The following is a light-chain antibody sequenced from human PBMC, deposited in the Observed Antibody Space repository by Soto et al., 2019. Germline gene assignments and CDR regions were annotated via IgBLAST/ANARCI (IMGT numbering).Light chain of an antibody. J-gene: IGKJ1*01. CDR1: QSVSSS. V-gene: IGKV3-15*01. Sequence: DIVMTQSPATLSVSPGERATLSCRASQSVSSSLAWYQQKPGQAPRPLIYGASTRATGIPARFSGSGSGTEFTLTIRSLQSEDFAVYYCQQYNNWPSWTFGQGTKVEIK. CDR3: QQYNNWPSWT. CDR2: GAS.